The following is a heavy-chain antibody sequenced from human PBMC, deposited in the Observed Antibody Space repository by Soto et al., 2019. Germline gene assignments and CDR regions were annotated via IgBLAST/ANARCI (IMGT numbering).Heavy chain of an antibody. V-gene: IGHV3-15*01. CDR3: TTVVVVVPAAILQYYFDY. Sequence: GGSLRLSCAASGFTFSNAWMSWVRQAPGKGLEWVGRIKSKTDGGTTDYAAPVKGRFTISRDDSKNTLYLQMNSLKTEDTAVYYCTTVVVVVPAAILQYYFDYWGQGTLVTVSS. J-gene: IGHJ4*02. CDR1: GFTFSNAW. CDR2: IKSKTDGGTT. D-gene: IGHD2-2*01.